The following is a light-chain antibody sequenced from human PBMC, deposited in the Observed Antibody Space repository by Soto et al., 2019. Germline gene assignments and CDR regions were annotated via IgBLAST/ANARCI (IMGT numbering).Light chain of an antibody. CDR3: SSYTSSSTDYV. Sequence: QSALTQPASVSESPGQSITISCTGTSSDVGGYNYVSWYQQHPGKAPKLMIYDVSNRPSGVSNRFSGSKSGNTASLTISGLQAEDEADYYCSSYTSSSTDYVFGTGTKVTVL. J-gene: IGLJ1*01. V-gene: IGLV2-14*01. CDR2: DVS. CDR1: SSDVGGYNY.